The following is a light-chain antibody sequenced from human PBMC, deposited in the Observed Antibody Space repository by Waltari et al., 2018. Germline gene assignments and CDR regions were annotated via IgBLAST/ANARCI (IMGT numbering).Light chain of an antibody. Sequence: EIVMTQSPATLSVSPGERATLSCRASQSVSSNLAWYQRKPGQAPRLLIYGASTRATGIPARFSGSGSGTEFTLTISSLQSEDFAVYYCQQYNNWPPILTFGGGTKVEIK. J-gene: IGKJ4*01. CDR3: QQYNNWPPILT. CDR1: QSVSSN. CDR2: GAS. V-gene: IGKV3-15*01.